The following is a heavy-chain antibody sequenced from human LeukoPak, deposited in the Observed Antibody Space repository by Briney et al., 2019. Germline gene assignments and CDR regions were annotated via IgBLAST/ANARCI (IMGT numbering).Heavy chain of an antibody. J-gene: IGHJ6*02. CDR3: AKEAAHYDYYYGMDV. CDR1: GFTFNNYG. CDR2: IWFDGSNR. V-gene: IGHV3-33*06. Sequence: GRSLRLSCAASGFTFNNYGMHWVRQAPGKGLEWVAVIWFDGSNRFYGDSVKGRFTISRDNSKNTLYLQMNSLRAEDTAVYYCAKEAAHYDYYYGMDVWGQGTTVTVSS.